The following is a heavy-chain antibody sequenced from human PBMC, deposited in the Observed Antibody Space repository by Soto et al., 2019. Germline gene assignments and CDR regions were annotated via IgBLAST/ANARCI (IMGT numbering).Heavy chain of an antibody. CDR1: GFTFSSYA. Sequence: EVQLLESGGGLVQPGGSLRLSCAASGFTFSSYAMSWVRQAPGKGLEWVSAISGSGGSTYYADSVKGRFTISRDNSKNTLYLQMNSLRAEDTVVDYCAKEDIVVVVAAKNYYGMDVWGQGTTVTVSS. CDR2: ISGSGGST. J-gene: IGHJ6*02. D-gene: IGHD2-15*01. CDR3: AKEDIVVVVAAKNYYGMDV. V-gene: IGHV3-23*01.